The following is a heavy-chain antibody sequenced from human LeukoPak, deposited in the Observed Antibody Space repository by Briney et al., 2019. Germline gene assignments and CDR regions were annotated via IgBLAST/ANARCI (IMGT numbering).Heavy chain of an antibody. Sequence: GGSLRLSCLTSGFTFSTNAMSWVRQAPGKGLEWISGISGSGASTYYADSVTGRFTISRDNSRNTLYLQVNSLRAEDTAVYYCAKGGKWDVTPFDYWGQGTLVTVSS. CDR2: ISGSGAST. J-gene: IGHJ4*02. V-gene: IGHV3-23*01. CDR1: GFTFSTNA. CDR3: AKGGKWDVTPFDY. D-gene: IGHD1-26*01.